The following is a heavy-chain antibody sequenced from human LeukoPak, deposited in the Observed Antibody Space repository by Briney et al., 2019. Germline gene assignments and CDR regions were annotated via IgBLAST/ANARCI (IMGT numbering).Heavy chain of an antibody. Sequence: ETLSLTCTVSGGSISSSSYYWGWLRQPPGKGLEWIGSIYYSGSTYYNPSIKSRVTISVDTSKNQFSLKLSSVTAADTAVYYCARDRATPTTNDAFDIWGQGTMVTVSS. CDR1: GGSISSSSYY. CDR2: IYYSGST. J-gene: IGHJ3*02. D-gene: IGHD1-26*01. V-gene: IGHV4-39*07. CDR3: ARDRATPTTNDAFDI.